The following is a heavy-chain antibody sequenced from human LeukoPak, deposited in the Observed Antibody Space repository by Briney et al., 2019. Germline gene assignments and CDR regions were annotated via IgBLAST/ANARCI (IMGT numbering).Heavy chain of an antibody. CDR3: ASLEGGPSDGR. CDR1: GFPVRSRY. D-gene: IGHD3-3*01. J-gene: IGHJ4*02. CDR2: IYSGGTT. V-gene: IGHV3-53*01. Sequence: GGSLRLSCEVSGFPVRSRYMTWVRQPPGKGLECVAVIYSGGTTYHIDSVKGRFTISRDISKSTMYLEMNNLRVEDTAIYYCASLEGGPSDGRWGRGTLVTVSS.